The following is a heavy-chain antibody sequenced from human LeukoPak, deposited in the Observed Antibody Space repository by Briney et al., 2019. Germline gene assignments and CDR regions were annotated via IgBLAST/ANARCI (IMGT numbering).Heavy chain of an antibody. CDR1: GGSFSGYF. D-gene: IGHD2-2*02. Sequence: SVTLSLTCGVSGGSFSGYFWTWIRQPPGKGLEWIGEIIDSGTTNYNPSLESRVAMSVDTSKNQVSLRLSSVTAADTAVYYCATLYLVNAFDIWGPGTLVTVSS. V-gene: IGHV4-34*12. CDR2: IIDSGTT. J-gene: IGHJ3*02. CDR3: ATLYLVNAFDI.